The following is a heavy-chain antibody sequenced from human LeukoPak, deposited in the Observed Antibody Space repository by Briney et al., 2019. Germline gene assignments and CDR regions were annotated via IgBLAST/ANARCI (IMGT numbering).Heavy chain of an antibody. D-gene: IGHD3-9*01. CDR1: GFTFKLYW. V-gene: IGHV3-74*01. J-gene: IGHJ4*02. Sequence: GGSLRLSCAASGFTFKLYWMHWVRQVPGKRPVWVSRINDDGSDTIYADSVRGRFTISRDDAKNTVYLQMNSLRAEDTALYYCAKATGYYSGLDYWGQGTLVTVSS. CDR3: AKATGYYSGLDY. CDR2: INDDGSDT.